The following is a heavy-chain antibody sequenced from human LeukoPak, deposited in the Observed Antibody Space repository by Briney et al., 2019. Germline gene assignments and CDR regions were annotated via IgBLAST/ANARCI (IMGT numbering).Heavy chain of an antibody. Sequence: ASVKVSCKASGYTFTGYYMHWVRQAPGQGLEWMGWINPNSGATNYARTFQGRVTMTRDTSISTAYMELSRLRSDDTALYYCARIGISARGTNFHHWGQGTLVTVSS. CDR2: INPNSGAT. D-gene: IGHD6-13*01. CDR1: GYTFTGYY. V-gene: IGHV1-2*02. J-gene: IGHJ1*01. CDR3: ARIGISARGTNFHH.